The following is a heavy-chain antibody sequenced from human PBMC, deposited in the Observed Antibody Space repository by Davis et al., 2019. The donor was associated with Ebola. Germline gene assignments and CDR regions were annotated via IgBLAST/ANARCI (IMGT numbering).Heavy chain of an antibody. Sequence: MPSETLSLTCTVSGGSISSYYWSWIRQPPGKGLEWIGYIYYSGSTNYNPSLKSRVTMSVDTSKNQFSLKLNSVTAADTAVYYCARVGYDFWSGYYTGNWFDPWGQGTLVTVSS. CDR3: ARVGYDFWSGYYTGNWFDP. CDR2: IYYSGST. CDR1: GGSISSYY. V-gene: IGHV4-59*01. J-gene: IGHJ5*02. D-gene: IGHD3-3*01.